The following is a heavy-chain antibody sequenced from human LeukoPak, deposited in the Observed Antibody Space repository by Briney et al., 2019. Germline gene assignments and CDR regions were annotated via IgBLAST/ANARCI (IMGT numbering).Heavy chain of an antibody. CDR1: GFTFDDYA. D-gene: IGHD6-13*01. CDR3: VKVTAAGFVDH. V-gene: IGHV3-9*01. J-gene: IGHJ4*02. CDR2: IGWNSGGI. Sequence: QSGRSLRLSCAASGFTFDDYAMHWVRQAPGKGLEWVSGIGWNSGGIVYADSVKGRFTISRDNAKNSLYLQMNSLGAEDTASYYCVKVTAAGFVDHWGQGTLVTVSS.